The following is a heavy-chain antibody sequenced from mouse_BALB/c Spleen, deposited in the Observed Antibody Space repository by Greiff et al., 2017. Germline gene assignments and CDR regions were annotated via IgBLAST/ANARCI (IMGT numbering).Heavy chain of an antibody. V-gene: IGHV5-9-4*01. CDR3: ARSYGNYGAY. CDR2: ISSGGSYT. D-gene: IGHD2-10*02. CDR1: GFTFSSYA. J-gene: IGHJ3*01. Sequence: EVKLMESGGGLVKPGGSLKLSCAASGFTFSSYAMSWVRQSPEKRLEWVAEISSGGSYTYYPDTVTGRFTISRDNAKNTLYLGMSSLRSEDTAMYYCARSYGNYGAYWGQGTLVTVSA.